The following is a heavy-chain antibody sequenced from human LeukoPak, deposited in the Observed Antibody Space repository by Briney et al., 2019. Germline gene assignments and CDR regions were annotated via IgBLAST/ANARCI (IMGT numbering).Heavy chain of an antibody. CDR2: ISGSGGTT. D-gene: IGHD3-22*01. J-gene: IGHJ4*02. Sequence: PGGPLRLSCAASGFTFSSYGMNWVRQAPGKGLEWVSGISGSGGTTYYADSVKGRLTISRDNSKNSLSLQVSSLRAEDTAVYYCAKTNGYYSDWGQGTLVTVSS. CDR1: GFTFSSYG. CDR3: AKTNGYYSD. V-gene: IGHV3-23*01.